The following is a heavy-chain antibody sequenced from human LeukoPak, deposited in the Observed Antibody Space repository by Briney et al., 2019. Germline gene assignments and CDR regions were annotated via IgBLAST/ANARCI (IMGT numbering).Heavy chain of an antibody. Sequence: GGSLRLSCAASGFTFSSYSMNWVRQAPGKGLEWVSSISSSSYIYYADSVKGRFTISRDNAKNSLYLQMNSLRAEDTAVYYCARDRGVAYYYDSSGLSSGVFDYWGQGTLVTVSS. V-gene: IGHV3-21*01. J-gene: IGHJ4*02. CDR2: ISSSSYI. D-gene: IGHD3-22*01. CDR1: GFTFSSYS. CDR3: ARDRGVAYYYDSSGLSSGVFDY.